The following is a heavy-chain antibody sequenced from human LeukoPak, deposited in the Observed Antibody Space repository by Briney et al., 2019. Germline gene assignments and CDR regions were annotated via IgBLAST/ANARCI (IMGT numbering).Heavy chain of an antibody. CDR3: AKVVRPPTVTATYYYYGMDV. J-gene: IGHJ6*02. CDR1: GITFSSYA. CDR2: ISGSGGST. Sequence: PGGSLRLSCAASGITFSSYAMSWVRQAPGKGLEWVSTISGSGGSTYYADSVKGRFTISRDNSKNTLYLQMNSLRAEDTAVYYCAKVVRPPTVTATYYYYGMDVWGQGTTVTVSS. V-gene: IGHV3-23*01. D-gene: IGHD4-17*01.